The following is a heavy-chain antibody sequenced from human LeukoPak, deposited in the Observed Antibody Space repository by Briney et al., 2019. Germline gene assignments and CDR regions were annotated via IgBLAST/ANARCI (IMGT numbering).Heavy chain of an antibody. CDR1: GFTFSRFA. Sequence: PGGSLRLSCAASGFTFSRFAMNWVRQAPREGLEWVATIIDNGDRTYYADSVRGRFTLSRDSSNNTLSLQMNSLRAEDTATYYCSKGITLVRGFTDFDYWGQGTLVTVSS. CDR3: SKGITLVRGFTDFDY. V-gene: IGHV3-23*01. CDR2: IIDNGDRT. D-gene: IGHD3-10*01. J-gene: IGHJ4*02.